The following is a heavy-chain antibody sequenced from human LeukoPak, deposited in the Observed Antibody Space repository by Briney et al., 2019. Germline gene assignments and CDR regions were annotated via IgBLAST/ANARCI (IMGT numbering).Heavy chain of an antibody. CDR1: GFTFSSYS. D-gene: IGHD5-12*01. CDR2: ISSRSSYI. Sequence: GGSLRLSCAASGFTFSSYSMNWVRQAPGKGLEWVSSISSRSSYIYYADSMKGRFTISRDNAKNSLYLQMNSLRAGDTAVYYCARLRGGYSGLWTSYYYYMDVWGKGTTVTISS. V-gene: IGHV3-21*01. CDR3: ARLRGGYSGLWTSYYYYMDV. J-gene: IGHJ6*03.